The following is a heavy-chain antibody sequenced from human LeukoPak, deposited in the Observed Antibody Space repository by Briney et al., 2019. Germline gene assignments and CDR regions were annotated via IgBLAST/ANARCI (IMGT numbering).Heavy chain of an antibody. V-gene: IGHV4-4*07. J-gene: IGHJ4*02. CDR2: IYAGGNT. CDR3: ARLEGWLQF. Sequence: SETLSLTCTVSGGSIRNYFWSWIRQPAGKGLEWIGRIYAGGNTDHNPSLKSRVTMSVDSSKNQFSLRLSSVTAADTAVYYCARLEGWLQFGGQGTLVTVSS. CDR1: GGSIRNYF. D-gene: IGHD5-24*01.